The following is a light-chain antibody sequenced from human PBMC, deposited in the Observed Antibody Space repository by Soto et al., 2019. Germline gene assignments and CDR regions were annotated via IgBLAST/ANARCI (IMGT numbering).Light chain of an antibody. V-gene: IGKV3-20*01. J-gene: IGKJ1*01. CDR1: QSVSSN. Sequence: IVMTQSPATLSVSPWERATLSCRASQSVSSNLAWYQQKPGQAPRLLMYGASSRATGIPDRFSGSGSGTDFTLTISRLEPEDFAVYYCQQYGSSPRFGQGTKVDIK. CDR2: GAS. CDR3: QQYGSSPR.